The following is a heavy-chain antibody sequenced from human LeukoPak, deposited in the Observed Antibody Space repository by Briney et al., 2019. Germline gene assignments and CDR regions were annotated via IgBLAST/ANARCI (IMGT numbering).Heavy chain of an antibody. V-gene: IGHV4-38-2*02. CDR1: GYSISSGYY. D-gene: IGHD3-10*01. CDR2: IYHSGST. Sequence: SETLSLTCTVSGYSISSGYYWGWIRQPPGKGLEWIGSIYHSGSTYYNPSLKSRVTISVDTSKNQFSLKLSSVTAADTAVYYCARGVTRGVPDYWGQGTLVTVSS. CDR3: ARGVTRGVPDY. J-gene: IGHJ4*02.